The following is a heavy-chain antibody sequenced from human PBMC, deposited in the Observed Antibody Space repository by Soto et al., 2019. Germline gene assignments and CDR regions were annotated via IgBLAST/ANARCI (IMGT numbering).Heavy chain of an antibody. V-gene: IGHV5-51*01. J-gene: IGHJ5*02. CDR3: ARLVGVRSPPNWFDP. CDR2: IYPGDSDT. D-gene: IGHD3-3*01. Sequence: GESLKISCKGSGFNFTNYWIGWVRQVPGKGLEWMGIIYPGDSDTTYSPSFQGQVTISADNSISTAYLQWSSLEASDTAMYYCARLVGVRSPPNWFDPWGQGTLVTVSS. CDR1: GFNFTNYW.